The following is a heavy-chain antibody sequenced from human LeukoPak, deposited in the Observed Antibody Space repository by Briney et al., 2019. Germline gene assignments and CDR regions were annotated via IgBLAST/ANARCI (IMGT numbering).Heavy chain of an antibody. Sequence: SETLSLTCAVYGGSFSGYYWSWVRQPPGKGLEWIGEINHSGSTNYNPSLKSRVTISVDTSKNQFSLKLSSVTAADTAVYYCARRGSFNYYDSSGYYYFGYWGQGTLVTVSS. J-gene: IGHJ4*02. V-gene: IGHV4-34*01. D-gene: IGHD3-22*01. CDR1: GGSFSGYY. CDR3: ARRGSFNYYDSSGYYYFGY. CDR2: INHSGST.